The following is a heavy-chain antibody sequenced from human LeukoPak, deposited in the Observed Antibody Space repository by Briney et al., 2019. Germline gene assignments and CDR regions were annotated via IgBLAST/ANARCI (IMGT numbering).Heavy chain of an antibody. CDR2: INHSGST. J-gene: IGHJ5*02. Sequence: SETLSLTCAVYGGSFSGYYWSWIRQPPGKGLEWIGEINHSGSTNYNPSLKSRVTISVDTSKNQFSLKLSSVTAADTAVYYCARGLTTVTMGWFDPWGQGTLVTVSS. CDR3: ARGLTTVTMGWFDP. CDR1: GGSFSGYY. V-gene: IGHV4-34*01. D-gene: IGHD4-17*01.